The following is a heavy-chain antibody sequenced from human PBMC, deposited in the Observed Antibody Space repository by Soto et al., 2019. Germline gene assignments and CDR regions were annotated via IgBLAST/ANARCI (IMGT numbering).Heavy chain of an antibody. CDR3: AREGILGLFDSYDL. V-gene: IGHV1-18*04. Sequence: QDQLVQSGAEVKKPGASVKVSCKASVFTSSGISWVRQAPGQRLEWMGWISTHNGNTIYAQKFQGRVIMTMDTSTTRVYMELRSLSSDDTAVYLCAREGILGLFDSYDLWGQATMVTVSS. CDR1: VFTSSG. D-gene: IGHD3-3*01. CDR2: ISTHNGNT. J-gene: IGHJ3*01.